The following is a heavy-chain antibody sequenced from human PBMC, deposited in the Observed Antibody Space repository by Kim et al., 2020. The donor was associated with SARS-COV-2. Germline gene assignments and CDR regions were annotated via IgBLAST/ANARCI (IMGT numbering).Heavy chain of an antibody. Sequence: SESLSLTCTVSSGSISTAGYYWAWIRQPPGKGLEWITSISYSGTITYNPSLKSRVTISVDTSKNQFSLRLSSVTAADTAVYYCAKDNGSFWTDYWGRGTLVTVSS. J-gene: IGHJ4*02. CDR1: SGSISTAGYY. CDR2: ISYSGTI. D-gene: IGHD1-26*01. V-gene: IGHV4-39*01. CDR3: AKDNGSFWTDY.